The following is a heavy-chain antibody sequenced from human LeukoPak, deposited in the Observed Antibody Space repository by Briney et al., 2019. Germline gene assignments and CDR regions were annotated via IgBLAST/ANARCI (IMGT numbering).Heavy chain of an antibody. D-gene: IGHD5-18*01. CDR1: GGTFSSSA. CDR2: IIPVLNIT. J-gene: IGHJ6*02. V-gene: IGHV1-69*04. Sequence: APVKVSCKPSGGTFSSSAITWVRQAPGQGLEWMGRIIPVLNITTYAQKFQGSVTITADTSTSTVYMELSSLRSEETAVYYCARDQGLTAPPPYGLDVWGQGTTVIVSS. CDR3: ARDQGLTAPPPYGLDV.